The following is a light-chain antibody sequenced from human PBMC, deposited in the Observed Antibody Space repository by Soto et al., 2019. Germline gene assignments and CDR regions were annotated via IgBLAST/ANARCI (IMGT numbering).Light chain of an antibody. CDR3: QQTARAHTWT. Sequence: DIPMTQSPTSLSASVGDRVTISCRASQRIGTYLAWYQQKPGKAPRLLISGASSVQSGVPPRFSGSGSATDFSLNISSLRLEDIATCDCQQTARAHTWTFGQGTKVAIK. CDR2: GAS. CDR1: QRIGTY. V-gene: IGKV1-39*01. J-gene: IGKJ1*01.